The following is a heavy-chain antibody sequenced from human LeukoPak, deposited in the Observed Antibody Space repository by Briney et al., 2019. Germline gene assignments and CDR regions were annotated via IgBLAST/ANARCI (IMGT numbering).Heavy chain of an antibody. CDR2: IYHSGTT. Sequence: PSETLSLTCTVSGDYINGYFWGWIRQPPGKGLEWIGYIYHSGTTNYNPSLKSRVTILVDTSKSQFSLRLSSVTAAGTAVYYCARQDTSMVTYYWGQGTLVTVSS. CDR3: ARQDTSMVTYY. J-gene: IGHJ4*02. D-gene: IGHD5-18*01. CDR1: GDYINGYF. V-gene: IGHV4-59*08.